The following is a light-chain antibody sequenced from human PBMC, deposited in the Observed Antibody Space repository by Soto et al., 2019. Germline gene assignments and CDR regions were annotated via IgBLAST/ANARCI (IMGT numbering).Light chain of an antibody. CDR2: EVT. J-gene: IGLJ7*01. CDR1: SSDVGAYKY. Sequence: QSVLTQPPSATGYPGQSVTISCTGTSSDVGAYKYVSWYQQYPGKAPKLMIYEVTKRPSGVPDRFSGSKSGNTASLTVSGLQAEDEADYYCTSYVGNDIWVFGGGTQLTVL. CDR3: TSYVGNDIWV. V-gene: IGLV2-8*01.